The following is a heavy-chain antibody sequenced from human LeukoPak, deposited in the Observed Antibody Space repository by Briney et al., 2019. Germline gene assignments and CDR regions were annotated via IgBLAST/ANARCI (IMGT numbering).Heavy chain of an antibody. CDR1: GGSISSSNW. Sequence: SETLSLTCAVSGGSISSSNWWSWVRQPPGKGLEWIGEIYHSGSTNYNPSLKSRVTISVDKSKNQFSLKLSSVTAADTAVYYCARERTVTSRYFDYWGQGTLVTVSP. V-gene: IGHV4-4*02. CDR3: ARERTVTSRYFDY. D-gene: IGHD4-17*01. J-gene: IGHJ4*02. CDR2: IYHSGST.